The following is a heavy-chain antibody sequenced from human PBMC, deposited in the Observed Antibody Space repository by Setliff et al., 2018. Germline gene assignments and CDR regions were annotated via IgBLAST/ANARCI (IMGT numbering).Heavy chain of an antibody. CDR1: GFIFSDYW. CDR3: VKDVVGYSSTWPRRDYFDC. V-gene: IGHV3-23*01. Sequence: PGGSLRLSCIASGFIFSDYWMDWVRQAPGKGLEWVSIINVGGTNTYYRDSVKGRFTISRDNSKSTLYLQMDSLSAEDTAIYYCVKDVVGYSSTWPRRDYFDCWGQGTLVTVSS. D-gene: IGHD6-13*01. CDR2: INVGGTNT. J-gene: IGHJ4*02.